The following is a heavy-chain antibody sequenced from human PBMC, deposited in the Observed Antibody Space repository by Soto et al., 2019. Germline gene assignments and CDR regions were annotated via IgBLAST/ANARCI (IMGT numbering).Heavy chain of an antibody. CDR3: ARAGGYYYYGMDV. V-gene: IGHV4-34*01. D-gene: IGHD3-16*01. Sequence: QVQLQQWGAGLLKPSETLSLTCAVYGGSFSGSYWSWIRQPPGKGLEWIGEINPSGSTNYNPSLKSRVTISVDTSKNQFSLKLSSVTAADTAVYYCARAGGYYYYGMDVWGQGTTVTVSS. CDR1: GGSFSGSY. CDR2: INPSGST. J-gene: IGHJ6*02.